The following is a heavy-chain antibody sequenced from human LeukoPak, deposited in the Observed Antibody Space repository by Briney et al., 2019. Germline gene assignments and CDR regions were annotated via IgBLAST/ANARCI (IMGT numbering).Heavy chain of an antibody. V-gene: IGHV3-23*01. CDR1: GGTFSSYA. CDR2: ISGSGGST. Sequence: SCKASGGTFSSYAMSWVRQAPGKGLEWVSAISGSGGSTYYADSVKGRFTISRNNSKNTLYLQMNSLRAEDTAVYYCAKIQVTTYFLDAFDIWGQGTMVTVSS. D-gene: IGHD4-11*01. J-gene: IGHJ3*02. CDR3: AKIQVTTYFLDAFDI.